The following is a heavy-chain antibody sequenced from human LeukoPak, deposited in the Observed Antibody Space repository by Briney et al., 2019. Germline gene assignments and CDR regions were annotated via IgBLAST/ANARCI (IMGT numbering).Heavy chain of an antibody. V-gene: IGHV1-69*05. D-gene: IGHD1-7*01. CDR1: GGTFSSYA. CDR3: ARDITGTTAWAFDI. Sequence: SVKVSCKASGGTFSSYAISWVRQAPGQGLEWMGGIIPIFGTANYAQKFQGRVTVTTDESTSTAYMELSSLRSEDTAVYYCARDITGTTAWAFDIWGQGTMVTVSS. CDR2: IIPIFGTA. J-gene: IGHJ3*02.